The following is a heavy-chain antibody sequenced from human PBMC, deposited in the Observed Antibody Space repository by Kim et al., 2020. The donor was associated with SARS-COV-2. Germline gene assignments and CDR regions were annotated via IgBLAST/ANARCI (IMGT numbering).Heavy chain of an antibody. V-gene: IGHV3-23*01. CDR1: GLTFSSYA. D-gene: IGHD2-15*01. J-gene: IGHJ4*02. Sequence: GGSLRLSCAASGLTFSSYAMSWVRQAPGKGLEWVSTIGGSGGIIYYADSVKGRFIISRDNSKNTLYLQMNSLRAEDTAIYYCAKGRAAASPFDYWGQGTLLTVSS. CDR2: IGGSGGII. CDR3: AKGRAAASPFDY.